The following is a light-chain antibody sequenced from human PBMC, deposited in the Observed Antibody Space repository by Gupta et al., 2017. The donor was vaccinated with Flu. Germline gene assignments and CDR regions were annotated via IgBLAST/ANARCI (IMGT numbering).Light chain of an antibody. CDR3: QQRSNWPLT. J-gene: IGKJ4*01. V-gene: IGKV3-11*01. CDR2: EAS. CDR1: QSVSSY. Sequence: EIVLTLSPATRSLSPGERSTLSCRASQSVSSYLAWYQQKPGQAPRLLIHEASNRATGIPARFSGSGSGTDFTLTISSLEPEDFAVYYCQQRSNWPLTFGGGTKVEIK.